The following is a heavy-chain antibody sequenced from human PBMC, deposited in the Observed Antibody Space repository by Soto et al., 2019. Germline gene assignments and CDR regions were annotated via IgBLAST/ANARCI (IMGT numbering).Heavy chain of an antibody. V-gene: IGHV3-23*01. D-gene: IGHD3-10*01. CDR1: GFTFSNFA. J-gene: IGHJ6*02. CDR2: ISGDGLDT. Sequence: EVQLSESGGGLVQPGGSLRLSCAASGFTFSNFAMRWFRQPPGKGLEWVSGISGDGLDTYYADSVKGRFTISRDNSKKMLYLQMNSLRVDDTAVYYCARKGWFGDPLHYYNMDVWGQGTTVTISS. CDR3: ARKGWFGDPLHYYNMDV.